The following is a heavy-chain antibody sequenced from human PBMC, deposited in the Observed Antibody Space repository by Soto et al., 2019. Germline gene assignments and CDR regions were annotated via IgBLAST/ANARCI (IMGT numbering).Heavy chain of an antibody. CDR1: GFTCSSYA. V-gene: IGHV3-23*01. CDR2: ISGSGGST. J-gene: IGHJ6*02. Sequence: PGGFLRLSCAASGFTCSSYAMSWVRQAPGKGLEWVSAISGSGGSTYYADSVKGRFTISRDNSKNTLYLQMNSLRAEDTAVYYCAKVLIPRIMAGNGYYYYGMDVWGQGTTVTVSS. CDR3: AKVLIPRIMAGNGYYYYGMDV. D-gene: IGHD3-16*01.